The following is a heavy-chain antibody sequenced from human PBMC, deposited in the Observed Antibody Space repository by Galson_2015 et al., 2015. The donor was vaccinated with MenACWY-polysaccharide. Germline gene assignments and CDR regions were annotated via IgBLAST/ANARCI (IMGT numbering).Heavy chain of an antibody. CDR1: GFTFRTYG. Sequence: SLRLSCAGSGFTFRTYGIHWVRQAPGKGLEWVAAIQDDGSKQYYADSDSVKGRFTISRDNSKNTVFLQMNSLGVEDTAIYYCARDNWMCGSWCVTSDSWGQGALVTVSS. V-gene: IGHV3-33*05. CDR2: IQDDGSKQ. CDR3: ARDNWMCGSWCVTSDS. J-gene: IGHJ4*02. D-gene: IGHD2-15*01.